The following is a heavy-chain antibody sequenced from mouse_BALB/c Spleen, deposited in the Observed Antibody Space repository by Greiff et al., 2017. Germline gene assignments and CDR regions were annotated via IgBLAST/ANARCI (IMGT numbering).Heavy chain of an antibody. J-gene: IGHJ4*01. D-gene: IGHD1-1*01. Sequence: VQLKESGAELVRPGALVKLSCKASGFNIKDYYMHWVKQRPEQGLEWIGWIDPENGNTIYDPKFQGKASITADTSSNTAYLQLSSLTSEDTAVYYCARMYGGYAMGYRGQGNSVTVSS. CDR3: ARMYGGYAMGY. CDR1: GFNIKDYY. CDR2: IDPENGNT. V-gene: IGHV14-1*02.